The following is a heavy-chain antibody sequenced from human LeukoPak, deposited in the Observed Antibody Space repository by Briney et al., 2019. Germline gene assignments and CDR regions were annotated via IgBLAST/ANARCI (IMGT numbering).Heavy chain of an antibody. CDR2: ISGSGGST. CDR1: GFTFSSYA. D-gene: IGHD2-2*01. J-gene: IGHJ4*02. Sequence: AGGSLRLSCAAPGFTFSSYAMSWVPQAPGKGLEWASAISGSGGSTYYADSVKGRFTISRDNSKNTLYLQMNSLRAEDTAVYYCAKEGQYQLLYFDYWGQGTLVTVSS. V-gene: IGHV3-23*01. CDR3: AKEGQYQLLYFDY.